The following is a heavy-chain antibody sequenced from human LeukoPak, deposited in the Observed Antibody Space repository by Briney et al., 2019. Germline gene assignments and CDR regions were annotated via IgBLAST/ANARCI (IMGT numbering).Heavy chain of an antibody. CDR2: ICGSGSNT. D-gene: IGHD4-17*01. Sequence: PGGSLRLSCAPSGFTFSSYAMTWVRQAPGKGLELVSAICGSGSNTYYADSVKGRFTISRDNSKNTLYLLINSLRADDTAVYYCARGNGDYAIHPDYWGQGTLVTVSS. J-gene: IGHJ4*02. V-gene: IGHV3-23*01. CDR1: GFTFSSYA. CDR3: ARGNGDYAIHPDY.